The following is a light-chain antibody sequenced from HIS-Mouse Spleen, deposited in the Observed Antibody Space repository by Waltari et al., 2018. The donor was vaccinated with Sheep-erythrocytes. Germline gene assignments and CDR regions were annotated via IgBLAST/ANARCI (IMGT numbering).Light chain of an antibody. Sequence: QSALTPPPSASGSPGQSVTIPCTGTSSEVGCYNLVSWYQQHPGKAPKLMIYEGSKRPSGVSNRFSGSKSGNTASLTISGLQAEDEADYYCCSYAGSSTPWVFGGGTKLTVL. J-gene: IGLJ3*02. CDR1: SSEVGCYNL. CDR3: CSYAGSSTPWV. CDR2: EGS. V-gene: IGLV2-23*01.